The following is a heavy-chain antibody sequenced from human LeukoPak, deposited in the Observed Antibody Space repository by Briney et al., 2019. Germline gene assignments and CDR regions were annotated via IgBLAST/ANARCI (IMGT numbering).Heavy chain of an antibody. V-gene: IGHV1-69*13. CDR2: IIPIFGTA. J-gene: IGHJ3*02. CDR3: ARERRGIDRAFDI. CDR1: GGTFSSYA. D-gene: IGHD2/OR15-2a*01. Sequence: ASVKVSCKASGGTFSSYAISWVRQAPGQGLEWMGGIIPIFGTANYAQKFQGRVTITADESTSTAYMELSSLRSEDTAVYYCARERRGIDRAFDIWGQGTMVTVSS.